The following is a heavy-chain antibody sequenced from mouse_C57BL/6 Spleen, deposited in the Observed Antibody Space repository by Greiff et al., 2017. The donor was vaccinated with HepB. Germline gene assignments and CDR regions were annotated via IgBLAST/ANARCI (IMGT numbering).Heavy chain of an antibody. D-gene: IGHD2-5*01. Sequence: EVQLQQSGPELVKPGDSVKISCKASGYSFTGYFMNWVMQSHGKSLEWIGRINPYNGDTFYNQKFKGKATLTVDKSSSTAHMELRSLTSEDSAVYYCARPYSNYPAWFAYWGQGTLVTVSA. V-gene: IGHV1-20*01. CDR2: INPYNGDT. CDR3: ARPYSNYPAWFAY. CDR1: GYSFTGYF. J-gene: IGHJ3*01.